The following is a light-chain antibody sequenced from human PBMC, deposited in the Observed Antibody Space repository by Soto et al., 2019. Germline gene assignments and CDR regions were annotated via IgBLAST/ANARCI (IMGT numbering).Light chain of an antibody. CDR1: QSVSNRY. Sequence: EIVLTQSPGTLSLSPGERATLSCRASQSVSNRYLAWYQQSPGQAPRLLIYDASRRATGIPDRFSGSGSGTDFTLIISRLETEEFEVYYCQQYGSSTTFGQGTKVEI. J-gene: IGKJ1*01. CDR2: DAS. V-gene: IGKV3-20*01. CDR3: QQYGSSTT.